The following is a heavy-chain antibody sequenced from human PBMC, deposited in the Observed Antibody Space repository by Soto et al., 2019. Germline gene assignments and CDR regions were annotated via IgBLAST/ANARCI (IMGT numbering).Heavy chain of an antibody. V-gene: IGHV3-15*01. CDR2: IKSKTEGGTT. D-gene: IGHD3-3*01. J-gene: IGHJ6*03. CDR3: PTGGSGTQYYYYYYYMDV. Sequence: EVQLVESGGGLVKPGGSLRLSRAASGFTFSNAWMSWVRQAPGKGLEWVGRIKSKTEGGTTDYAAPVKGRFTISRENSKNTLDLQMNSLKTEGTAVYYCPTGGSGTQYYYYYYYMDVWGKGTTVTVSS. CDR1: GFTFSNAW.